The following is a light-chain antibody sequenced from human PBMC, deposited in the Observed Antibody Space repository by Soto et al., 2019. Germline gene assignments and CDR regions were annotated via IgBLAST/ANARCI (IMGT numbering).Light chain of an antibody. V-gene: IGLV3-25*02. CDR2: KDS. CDR1: ALPKQY. J-gene: IGLJ1*01. CDR3: QSADSSGTFYV. Sequence: SYDLTQPPSVSVSPGQTARITCSGDALPKQYAYWYQQKPGQAPVLVIYKDSERPSGIPERFSGSSSGTTVTLTISGVLAEDEADYYCQSADSSGTFYVFGTGTKV.